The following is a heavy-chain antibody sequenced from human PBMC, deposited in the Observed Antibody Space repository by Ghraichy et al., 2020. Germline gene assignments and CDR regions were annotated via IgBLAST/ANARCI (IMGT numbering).Heavy chain of an antibody. V-gene: IGHV3-53*01. Sequence: GGSLRLSCAASDFTVGSNYMSWLRQAPGKGLEWVSVIYAGGTTYYADSVGGRFTISRDNSKNTLFLQMDSLRADDTAVYYCATQSFGIVSTYDHWGQGTLVTVSS. D-gene: IGHD2/OR15-2a*01. CDR2: IYAGGTT. J-gene: IGHJ4*02. CDR1: DFTVGSNY. CDR3: ATQSFGIVSTYDH.